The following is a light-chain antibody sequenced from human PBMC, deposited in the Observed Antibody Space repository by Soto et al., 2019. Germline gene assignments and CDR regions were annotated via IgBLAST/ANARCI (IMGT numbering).Light chain of an antibody. CDR3: QQRSSWTPIT. J-gene: IGKJ4*01. CDR2: DAY. Sequence: EIVLTQSPATLSFSPGERATRSCRASQSVSINLAWYQQKPGQAPRLLIYDAYTRPTGIPARFTGSGSGTDFNLSILSLEPEDFAVYYCQQRSSWTPITFGGGTKVEIK. V-gene: IGKV3-11*01. CDR1: QSVSIN.